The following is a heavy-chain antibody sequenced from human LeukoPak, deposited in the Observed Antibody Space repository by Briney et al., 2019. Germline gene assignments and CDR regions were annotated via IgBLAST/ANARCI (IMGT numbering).Heavy chain of an antibody. D-gene: IGHD5-18*01. J-gene: IGHJ4*02. V-gene: IGHV3-30*18. CDR1: GFTFSSYG. Sequence: PGGSLRLSCAASGFTFSSYGMHWVRQAPGKGLEWVAVISYDGSNKYYADSVKGRFTISRDNSKNTLYLQMNSLRAEDTAVYYCAKDMGVQLWEKQPDFDYWGQGTLVTVSS. CDR3: AKDMGVQLWEKQPDFDY. CDR2: ISYDGSNK.